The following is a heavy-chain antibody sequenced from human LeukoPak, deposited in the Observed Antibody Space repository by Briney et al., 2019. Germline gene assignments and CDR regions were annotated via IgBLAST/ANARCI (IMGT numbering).Heavy chain of an antibody. D-gene: IGHD6-6*01. CDR2: IEPGDSDT. Sequence: GESLKISCKGSGYTFTNYWSGWLRQMPGKGLEGMGIIEPGDSDTRYSPSSQVQVTISIDKSTSTAYLQWGSLKASDTAMYYCARDGRSSSPMDYWGQGTLVTVSS. J-gene: IGHJ4*02. CDR3: ARDGRSSSPMDY. V-gene: IGHV5-51*01. CDR1: GYTFTNYW.